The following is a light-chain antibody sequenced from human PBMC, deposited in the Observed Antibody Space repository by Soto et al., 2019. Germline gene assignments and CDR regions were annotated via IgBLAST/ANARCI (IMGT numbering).Light chain of an antibody. CDR3: KQYGYLVT. V-gene: IGKV3-20*01. CDR1: QSITNNY. CDR2: GAS. Sequence: EIVLTQSPGTLSLSPGERATLSCRASQSITNNYFAWYQQKPGRAHRLLIYGASSRATGIPDRFSGSGSGTDFTLTISRLEPEDFAMYYCKQYGYLVTFGGGTKVEIK. J-gene: IGKJ4*01.